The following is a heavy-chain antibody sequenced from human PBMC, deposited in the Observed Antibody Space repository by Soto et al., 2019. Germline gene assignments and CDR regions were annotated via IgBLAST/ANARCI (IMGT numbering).Heavy chain of an antibody. Sequence: QVQLQESGPGLVKPSETLSLTCTVSGGSISSYYWSWIRQPPGKGLEWIGYIYYSGSTNHNPSLKRRVTSAVDTSKTQFSLKLSSVTAADTAVYYCARRWGRTFDYWGQGTLGTVSS. J-gene: IGHJ4*02. D-gene: IGHD7-27*01. CDR2: IYYSGST. V-gene: IGHV4-59*08. CDR3: ARRWGRTFDY. CDR1: GGSISSYY.